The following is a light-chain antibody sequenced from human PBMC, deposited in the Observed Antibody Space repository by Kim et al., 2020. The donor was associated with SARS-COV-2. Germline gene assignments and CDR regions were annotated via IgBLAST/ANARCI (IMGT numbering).Light chain of an antibody. V-gene: IGKV3-20*01. CDR2: GAS. CDR3: QQYYSSPLT. J-gene: IGKJ4*01. CDR1: QSVSSSY. Sequence: EIVMTQSPGTLSLSLGERVTLSCRASQSVSSSYLAWYQQTPGQAPRLLIYGASSRATGLPDRFSCSWSGTDFTLTISRPEPEDFAVYYFQQYYSSPLTFGGRA.